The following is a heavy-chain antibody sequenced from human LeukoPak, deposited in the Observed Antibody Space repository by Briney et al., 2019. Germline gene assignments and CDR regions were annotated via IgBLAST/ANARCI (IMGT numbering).Heavy chain of an antibody. CDR3: ARPVHPFGWFGP. Sequence: SETLSLTCTVSGGSISSYYWSWIRHPPGKGLEWIGYIYTSGSTNYNPSLKSRVTISVETSKNQFSLKLSSVTDADTAVYYCARPVHPFGWFGPWGQGTLVTVSS. CDR2: IYTSGST. CDR1: GGSISSYY. V-gene: IGHV4-4*09. D-gene: IGHD3-10*01. J-gene: IGHJ5*02.